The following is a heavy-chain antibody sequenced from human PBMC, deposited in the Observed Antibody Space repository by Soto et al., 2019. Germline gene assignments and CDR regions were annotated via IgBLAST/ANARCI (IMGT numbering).Heavy chain of an antibody. CDR3: ARAGFGELISMSQFDY. Sequence: GASVKVSCKASGYTFTGYYMHWVRQAPGQGLEWMGWINPNSGGTNYAQKFQGWVTMTRDTSISTAYMELSRLRSDDTAVYYCARAGFGELISMSQFDYWGQGTLVTVSS. D-gene: IGHD3-10*01. CDR1: GYTFTGYY. V-gene: IGHV1-2*04. J-gene: IGHJ4*02. CDR2: INPNSGGT.